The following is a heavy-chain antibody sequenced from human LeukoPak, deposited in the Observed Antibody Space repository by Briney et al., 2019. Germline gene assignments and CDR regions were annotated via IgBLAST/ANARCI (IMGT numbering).Heavy chain of an antibody. CDR3: ARVQK. J-gene: IGHJ4*02. CDR1: GVTVSSTY. V-gene: IGHV3-53*01. CDR2: IYSGGST. Sequence: GGSLRLSCAVSGVTVSSTYMTWVRQAPGKGLEWVSLIYSGGSTFYADSVRDRFTISRDNSKNTVYLQMNSLRAEDTAVYYCARVQKWGQGTLVTVSS.